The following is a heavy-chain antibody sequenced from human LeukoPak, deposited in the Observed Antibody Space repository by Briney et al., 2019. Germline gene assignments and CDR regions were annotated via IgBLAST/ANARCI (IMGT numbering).Heavy chain of an antibody. CDR1: GFTFSSYA. V-gene: IGHV3-23*01. CDR2: ISGGGGTT. J-gene: IGHJ4*02. CDR3: AKDRTTPFDY. Sequence: GGSLRLSCAASGFTFSSYAMSWVRQAPGKGLEWVSSISGGGGTTYYADSVKDRFTISRDTSKNTLYLQMNSLRAEDTAVYYCAKDRTTPFDYWGQGTLVTVSS. D-gene: IGHD2/OR15-2a*01.